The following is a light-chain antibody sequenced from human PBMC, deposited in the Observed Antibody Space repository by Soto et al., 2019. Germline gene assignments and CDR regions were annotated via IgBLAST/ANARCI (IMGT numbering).Light chain of an antibody. J-gene: IGKJ1*01. CDR3: QQYGGSPT. V-gene: IGKV3-20*01. CDR2: DAS. Sequence: IVLTQSPDSLSLSPGSSDPLSGRASQSVSSNYLAWYQQQLGQAPRLLIYDASRSATGIRDRFSGSGSGTDFTLTISRLEPEEFVVYYCQQYGGSPTVGQVTKVEIK. CDR1: QSVSSNY.